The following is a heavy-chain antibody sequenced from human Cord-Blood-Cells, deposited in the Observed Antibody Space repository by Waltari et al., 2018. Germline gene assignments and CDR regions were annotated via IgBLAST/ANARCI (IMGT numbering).Heavy chain of an antibody. CDR2: INHSGST. V-gene: IGHV4-34*01. Sequence: QVQLQQWGAGLLKPSETLSLTCAVYGGSVSGYYWSWIRQPPGKGLEWIGEINHSGSTNYNPSLKSRVTISVDTSKNQFSLKLSSVTAADTAVYYCARGFRWGNYYDSSGYSYGMDVWGQGTTVTVSS. J-gene: IGHJ6*02. CDR3: ARGFRWGNYYDSSGYSYGMDV. CDR1: GGSVSGYY. D-gene: IGHD3-22*01.